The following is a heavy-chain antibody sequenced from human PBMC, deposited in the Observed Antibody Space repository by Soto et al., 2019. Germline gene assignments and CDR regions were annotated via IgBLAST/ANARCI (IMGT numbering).Heavy chain of an antibody. J-gene: IGHJ5*01. CDR1: GDSISTVDYF. CDR3: ARGRYCLTGRCFPNWFDS. V-gene: IGHV4-30-4*01. Sequence: SETLSLTCSVSGDSISTVDYFWAWIRQPPGQALEYIGYIYKSATTYYNPSFESRVAISLDTSKSQFSLNVTSVTAADTAVCFCARGRYCLTGRCFPNWFDSWGQGTLVTVSS. D-gene: IGHD2-15*01. CDR2: IYKSATT.